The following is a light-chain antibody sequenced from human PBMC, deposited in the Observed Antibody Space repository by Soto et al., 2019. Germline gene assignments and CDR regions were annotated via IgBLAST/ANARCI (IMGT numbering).Light chain of an antibody. CDR1: SSDVGGYKF. CDR3: CSYVGSYV. Sequence: QSVLTQPRSVSVSPGQSVTISCTGTSSDVGGYKFVSWYQQHSGKAPKLMIYDVSQRPSGVPDRFSGSTSGNTASLTISGLQAEDEAEYYCCSYVGSYVFGTGTKVTVL. J-gene: IGLJ1*01. V-gene: IGLV2-11*01. CDR2: DVS.